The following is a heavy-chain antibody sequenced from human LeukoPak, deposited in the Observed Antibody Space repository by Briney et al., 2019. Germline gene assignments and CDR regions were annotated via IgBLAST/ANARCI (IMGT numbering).Heavy chain of an antibody. D-gene: IGHD3-3*01. V-gene: IGHV3-48*01. CDR2: ISSSSSTI. Sequence: GGTLRLSCAASGFTFSSYSMNWVREAPGKGLEWVSYISSSSSTIYYADSVKGRFTISRDNVKNSLYLQMNSLRAEDTAVYYCARDIARGIIWSGQFDYWGQGTLVTVSS. CDR3: ARDIARGIIWSGQFDY. CDR1: GFTFSSYS. J-gene: IGHJ4*02.